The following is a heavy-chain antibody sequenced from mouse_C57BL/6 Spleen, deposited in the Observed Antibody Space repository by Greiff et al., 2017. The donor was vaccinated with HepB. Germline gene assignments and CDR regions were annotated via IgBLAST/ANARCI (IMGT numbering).Heavy chain of an antibody. J-gene: IGHJ2*01. Sequence: VQLVESGAELVRPGASVKLSCKASGYTFTDYYINWVKQRPGQGLEWIARIYPGSGNTYYNEKFKGKATLTAEKSSSTAYMQLSSLTSEDSAVYFCARIGYGNYFDYWGQGTTLTVSS. CDR1: GYTFTDYY. CDR2: IYPGSGNT. D-gene: IGHD2-1*01. CDR3: ARIGYGNYFDY. V-gene: IGHV1-76*01.